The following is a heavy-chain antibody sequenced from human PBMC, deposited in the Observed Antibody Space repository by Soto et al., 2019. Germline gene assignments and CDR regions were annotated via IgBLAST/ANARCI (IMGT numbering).Heavy chain of an antibody. CDR2: INHSGST. Sequence: SETLSLTCAVYGGSFSGYYWSWIRQPPGKGLEWIGEINHSGSTNYNPSLKSRVTISVDTSKNQFSLKLSSVTAADTAVYYCARIQLWTPYYYYYMDVWGPATPVTVFS. CDR3: ARIQLWTPYYYYYMDV. V-gene: IGHV4-34*01. J-gene: IGHJ6*03. CDR1: GGSFSGYY. D-gene: IGHD5-18*01.